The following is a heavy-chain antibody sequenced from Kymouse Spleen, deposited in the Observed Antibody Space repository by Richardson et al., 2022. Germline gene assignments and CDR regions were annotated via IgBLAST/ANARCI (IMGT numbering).Heavy chain of an antibody. CDR2: IYYSGST. CDR1: GGSISSSSYY. Sequence: QLQLQESGPGLVKPSETLSLTCTVSGGSISSSSYYWGWIRQPPGKGLEWIGSIYYSGSTYYNPSLKSRVTISVDTSKNQFSLKLSSVTAADTAVYYCARITGTTSYGMDVWGQGTTVTVSS. J-gene: IGHJ6*02. D-gene: IGHD1-7*01. CDR3: ARITGTTSYGMDV. V-gene: IGHV4-39*01.